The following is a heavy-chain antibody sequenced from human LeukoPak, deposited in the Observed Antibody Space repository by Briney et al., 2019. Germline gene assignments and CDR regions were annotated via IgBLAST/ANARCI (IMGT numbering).Heavy chain of an antibody. CDR3: AREGTTSGNWFDP. CDR1: GYTFTSNY. CDR2: ISPSGGST. V-gene: IGHV1-46*01. J-gene: IGHJ5*02. D-gene: IGHD4-11*01. Sequence: ASVKVSCKAFGYTFTSNYMHWVRQAPGQGPEWMGVISPSGGSTTYAQKFQGRVTLTRDMSTSTDYLELSSLRSEDTAVYYCAREGTTSGNWFDPWGHGTLVIVS.